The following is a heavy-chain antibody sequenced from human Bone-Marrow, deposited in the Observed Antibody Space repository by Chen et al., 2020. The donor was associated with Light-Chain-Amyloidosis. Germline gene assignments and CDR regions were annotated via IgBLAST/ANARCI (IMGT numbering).Heavy chain of an antibody. CDR3: ARELGFHIDGIAGF. Sequence: QVQLVQSGAEVKKPGASVKVSCRASEYTFTGYYMHWLRQAPGEGLEWLGWINPTSWYTNYAQKFQGRVTLTRGTSIRAAYMELSRRTPDDTAVYSCARELGFHIDGIAGFWGQGTLVTVSS. D-gene: IGHD2-21*01. J-gene: IGHJ4*02. V-gene: IGHV1-2*02. CDR1: EYTFTGYY. CDR2: INPTSWYT.